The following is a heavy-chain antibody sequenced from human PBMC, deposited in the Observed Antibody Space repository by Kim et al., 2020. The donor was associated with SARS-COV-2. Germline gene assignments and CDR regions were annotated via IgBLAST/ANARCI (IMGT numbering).Heavy chain of an antibody. CDR2: IYPGDSDT. CDR3: ARLENTEYYGMDV. D-gene: IGHD4-17*01. J-gene: IGHJ6*02. Sequence: GESLKISCKGSGYSFTSYWIGWVRQMPGKGLEWMGVIYPGDSDTRYSPSFQGQVTISADKSISTAYLQWSSLKASDTAMYYCARLENTEYYGMDVWGQGTTVTVSS. V-gene: IGHV5-51*01. CDR1: GYSFTSYW.